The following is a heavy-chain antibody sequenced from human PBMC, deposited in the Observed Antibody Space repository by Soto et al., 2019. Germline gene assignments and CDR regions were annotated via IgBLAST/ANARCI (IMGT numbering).Heavy chain of an antibody. J-gene: IGHJ4*02. CDR2: ITNGAGGRT. CDR1: GFTFSGYA. V-gene: IGHV3-23*01. CDR3: AKCRGGDYREYYFDY. D-gene: IGHD3-10*01. Sequence: GGSLRLSCAASGFTFSGYAMSWVRQAPGKGLEWVSTITNGAGGRTYYADSVKGRFTISRDNSMNTLYLQRNTLRAEDTAVYYCAKCRGGDYREYYFDYWGLGTLVTVSS.